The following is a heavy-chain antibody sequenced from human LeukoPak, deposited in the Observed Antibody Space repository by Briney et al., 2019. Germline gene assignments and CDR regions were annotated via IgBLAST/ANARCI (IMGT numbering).Heavy chain of an antibody. Sequence: GGSLRLSCAACGFTFSSYARSWVGQAPGRGREGVSAISGRGGSTYYADSVKGGFTISRDNSKNTLSLQMNRLRAEDTAVYYCAKALGGTIYCSGGSCYARSPIPFDYWGQGTLVTVSS. CDR3: AKALGGTIYCSGGSCYARSPIPFDY. V-gene: IGHV3-23*01. D-gene: IGHD2-15*01. CDR1: GFTFSSYA. CDR2: ISGRGGST. J-gene: IGHJ4*02.